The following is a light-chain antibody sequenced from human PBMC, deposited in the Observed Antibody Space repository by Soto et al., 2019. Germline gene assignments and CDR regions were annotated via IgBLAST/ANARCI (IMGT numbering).Light chain of an antibody. CDR1: QRVDDSH. Sequence: IVSTQSPGTLSLSPGERATLSCRASQRVDDSHLAWYQLRPGQAPRLLIYGASTRATGIPDRFSGSGSGTDFTLTISSLQPDDFATYYCQLYNSYSEAFGQGTKVDNK. CDR2: GAS. V-gene: IGKV3-20*01. J-gene: IGKJ1*01. CDR3: QLYNSYSEA.